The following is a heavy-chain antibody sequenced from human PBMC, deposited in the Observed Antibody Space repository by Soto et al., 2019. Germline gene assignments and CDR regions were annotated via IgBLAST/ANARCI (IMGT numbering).Heavy chain of an antibody. D-gene: IGHD3-16*02. J-gene: IGHJ4*02. CDR3: ARDLMDDYVWGSYRDY. V-gene: IGHV1-18*01. CDR1: GYTFTSYG. CDR2: ISAYNGNT. Sequence: ASVKVSCKASGYTFTSYGISWVRQAPGQGLEWMGWISAYNGNTNYAQKLQGRVTMTTDTSTSTAYMELRSLRSDDTAVYYCARDLMDDYVWGSYRDYWGQGTLVTVSS.